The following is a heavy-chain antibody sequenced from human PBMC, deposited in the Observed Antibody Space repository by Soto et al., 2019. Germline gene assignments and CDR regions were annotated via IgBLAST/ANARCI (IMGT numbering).Heavy chain of an antibody. J-gene: IGHJ6*02. D-gene: IGHD6-6*01. CDR3: ARGVRSIAARLQRSYYYYGMDV. CDR1: GFTFSSYG. V-gene: IGHV3-33*01. Sequence: QVQLVESGGGVVQPGRSLRLSCAASGFTFSSYGMHWVRQAPGKGLEWVAVIWYDGSNKYYADSVKGRFTISRDNSKNTLYLQMNSLRAEDTAVYYCARGVRSIAARLQRSYYYYGMDVWGQGTTVTVSS. CDR2: IWYDGSNK.